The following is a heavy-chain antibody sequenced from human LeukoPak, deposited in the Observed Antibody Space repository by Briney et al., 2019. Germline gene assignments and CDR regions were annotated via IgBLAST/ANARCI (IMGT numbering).Heavy chain of an antibody. CDR2: ISTYNGYS. J-gene: IGHJ4*02. CDR1: VYTFTSSG. V-gene: IGHV1-18*01. Sequence: ASVKVSCKTSVYTFTSSGITWVRQAAGQGLEWMGWISTYNGYSKYAQNLQGRVTMTADTSTSTAYMELSSLRSHDTAVYYCAKNSSGGYSDYWGQGTLVTVSS. CDR3: AKNSSGGYSDY. D-gene: IGHD6-19*01.